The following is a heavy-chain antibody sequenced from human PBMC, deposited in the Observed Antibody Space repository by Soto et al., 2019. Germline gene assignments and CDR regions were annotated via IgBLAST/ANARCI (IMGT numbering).Heavy chain of an antibody. V-gene: IGHV4-39*01. D-gene: IGHD3-3*01. CDR2: IYYSGST. CDR3: ARHRQRSTISQG. J-gene: IGHJ4*02. Sequence: QLQLQESGPGLVKPSETLSLTCTVSGGSISSSSYYWGWIRQPPGKGLEWIGRIYYSGSTYYNPSRKSRVPISGDTSTNQFSLKLSSVTAADTAVYYCARHRQRSTISQGWGQGTPVTVSS. CDR1: GGSISSSSYY.